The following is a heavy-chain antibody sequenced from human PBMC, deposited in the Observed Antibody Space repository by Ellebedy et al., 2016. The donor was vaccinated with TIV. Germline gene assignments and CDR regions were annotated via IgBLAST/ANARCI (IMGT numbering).Heavy chain of an antibody. CDR3: ARRSPASPYFDY. J-gene: IGHJ4*02. Sequence: MPSETLSLTCTVSGESITSSDSYWTWISQTPGKGLEWIGSIHYSGSTYYSPSLKRRLTISVDTSSNQFSLRLSSVSAADTAVYYCARRSPASPYFDYWGRGTLVTVSS. V-gene: IGHV4-39*01. CDR2: IHYSGST. CDR1: GESITSSDSY.